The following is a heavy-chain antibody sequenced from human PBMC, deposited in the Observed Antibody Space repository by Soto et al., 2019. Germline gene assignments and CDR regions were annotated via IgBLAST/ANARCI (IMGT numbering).Heavy chain of an antibody. CDR1: GHTFSNFW. J-gene: IGHJ4*02. CDR2: IYPGDHET. V-gene: IGHV5-51*01. CDR3: ARSPRSSPYFDY. Sequence: PGESLKISCQSSGHTFSNFWIGWVRQLPGKGLEWMGIIYPGDHETRYSPSFHGKVTISADRSINTAYLQWNSLEASDTAFYFCARSPRSSPYFDYWGQGALVTV. D-gene: IGHD6-13*01.